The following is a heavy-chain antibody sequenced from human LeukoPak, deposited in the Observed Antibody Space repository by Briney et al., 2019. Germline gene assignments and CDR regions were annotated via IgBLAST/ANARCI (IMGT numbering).Heavy chain of an antibody. CDR1: GGTFSSYA. Sequence: ASVKVSCKASGGTFSSYAISWVRQAPGQGLEWMGGIIPIFGTANYAQKFQGRVTITADESTSTAYMELSSLRSEDTAVYYCARDPTSGWYSGYVDYWGQGTLVTVSS. CDR2: IIPIFGTA. CDR3: ARDPTSGWYSGYVDY. D-gene: IGHD6-19*01. V-gene: IGHV1-69*13. J-gene: IGHJ4*02.